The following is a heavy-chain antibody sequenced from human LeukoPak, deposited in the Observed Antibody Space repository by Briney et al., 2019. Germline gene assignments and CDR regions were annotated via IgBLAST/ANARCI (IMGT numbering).Heavy chain of an antibody. J-gene: IGHJ4*02. V-gene: IGHV3-23*01. Sequence: PGGSLRLSCAASGFTFSSYWMSWVRQGPGKGLEWVSTISGSGGRTYYADSVKGRFTISRDNSKNTLYLQMNSLRAEDTAVYYCAKGGIAVSSSYFDYWGQGTLVTVSS. CDR1: GFTFSSYW. CDR2: ISGSGGRT. CDR3: AKGGIAVSSSYFDY. D-gene: IGHD6-19*01.